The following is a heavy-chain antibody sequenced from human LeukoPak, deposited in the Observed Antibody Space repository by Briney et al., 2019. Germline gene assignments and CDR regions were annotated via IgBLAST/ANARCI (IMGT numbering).Heavy chain of an antibody. J-gene: IGHJ4*02. CDR3: ARGIRWASDY. D-gene: IGHD4-23*01. Sequence: GGSLRLSCAASGFTFSRYGMVWVRQAPGKGLEYVPGITSNGGTTYYGNSVKGRFTISRDNSKDTLYLQMGSLRTEDMAVYYCARGIRWASDYWGQGTLVTVAS. V-gene: IGHV3-64*01. CDR1: GFTFSRYG. CDR2: ITSNGGTT.